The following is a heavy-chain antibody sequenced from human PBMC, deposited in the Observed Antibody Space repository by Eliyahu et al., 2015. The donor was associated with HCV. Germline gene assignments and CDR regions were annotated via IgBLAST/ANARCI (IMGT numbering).Heavy chain of an antibody. Sequence: QVTLRESGPALVKPTQTLTLTCTISGFSLRDSGVCVSWIRQPPGKALEWLARVDWDEDKYYSTSLKTRLTISKDTSKNQVVLRMTNMDPVDTATYYCARLFAKSIDYWGQGILVTVSS. CDR3: ARLFAKSIDY. CDR1: GFSLRDSGVC. J-gene: IGHJ4*02. CDR2: VDWDEDK. D-gene: IGHD3-3*01. V-gene: IGHV2-70*15.